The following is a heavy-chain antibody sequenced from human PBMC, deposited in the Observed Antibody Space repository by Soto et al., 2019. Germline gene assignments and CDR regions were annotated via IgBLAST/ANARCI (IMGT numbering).Heavy chain of an antibody. V-gene: IGHV4-31*03. CDR3: ARVQLGRDWNYVLGYYYYGMDV. Sequence: SETLSLTCTVSGGSISSGGYYWSWIRQHPGKGLEWIGYIYYSGSTYYNPSLKSRVTISVDTSKNHFSLKLSSVTAADTAVYYCARVQLGRDWNYVLGYYYYGMDVWGQGTTVT. CDR2: IYYSGST. CDR1: GGSISSGGYY. J-gene: IGHJ6*02. D-gene: IGHD1-7*01.